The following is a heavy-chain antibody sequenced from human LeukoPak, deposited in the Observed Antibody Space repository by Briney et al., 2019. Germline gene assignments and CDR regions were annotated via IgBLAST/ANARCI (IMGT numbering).Heavy chain of an antibody. CDR2: IDEDGSNK. D-gene: IGHD6-19*01. CDR3: TRVIVAVPGYFDYFDF. J-gene: IGHJ4*02. Sequence: GGSLRLSCAASGFSFSNHYMRWIRQAPGKGLEWLAIIDEDGSNKWHLGSVKGRFTVSRDNARNALYLQMNSLRVEDTAVYYCTRVIVAVPGYFDYFDFWGQGALVTVSS. CDR1: GFSFSNHY. V-gene: IGHV3-7*01.